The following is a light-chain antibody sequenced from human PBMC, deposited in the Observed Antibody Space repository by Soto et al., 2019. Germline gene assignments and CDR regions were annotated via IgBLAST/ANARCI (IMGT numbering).Light chain of an antibody. Sequence: QSVLTQPASVSGSPGQSIAISCTGTSSDVGGYNYVSWYQQHPGKAPKLIIYEVTNRPSGVSYRFSGSKSGNTASLTISGLQAEDEADYYCSSYTGSSTFVFGTGTKLTVL. V-gene: IGLV2-14*01. J-gene: IGLJ1*01. CDR2: EVT. CDR3: SSYTGSSTFV. CDR1: SSDVGGYNY.